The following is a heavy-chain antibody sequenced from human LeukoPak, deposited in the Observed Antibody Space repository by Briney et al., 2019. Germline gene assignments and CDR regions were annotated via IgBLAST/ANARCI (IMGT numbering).Heavy chain of an antibody. CDR1: GFTFSSYG. Sequence: GGSLRLSCAASGFTFSSYGMHWVRQAPGKGLEWVAVIWYDGSNKYYADSVKGRFTISRDNSKNTLYLQMNSLRAEDTAVYYCARAEYSSFAYGMDVWGQGTTVTVSS. J-gene: IGHJ6*02. CDR3: ARAEYSSFAYGMDV. V-gene: IGHV3-33*01. CDR2: IWYDGSNK. D-gene: IGHD6-6*01.